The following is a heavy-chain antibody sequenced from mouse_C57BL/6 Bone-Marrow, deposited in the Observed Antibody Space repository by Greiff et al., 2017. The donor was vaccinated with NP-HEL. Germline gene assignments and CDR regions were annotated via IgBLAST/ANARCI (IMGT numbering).Heavy chain of an antibody. V-gene: IGHV5-12*01. CDR3: ARHRANWYYFDY. CDR2: ISNGGGST. J-gene: IGHJ2*01. CDR1: GFTFSDYY. D-gene: IGHD4-1*01. Sequence: EVQLQESGGGLVQPGGSLKLSCAASGFTFSDYYMYWVRQTPEKRLEWVAYISNGGGSTYYPDTVKGRFTISRDNAKNTLYLQMSRLKSEDTAMYYCARHRANWYYFDYWGQGTTLTVSS.